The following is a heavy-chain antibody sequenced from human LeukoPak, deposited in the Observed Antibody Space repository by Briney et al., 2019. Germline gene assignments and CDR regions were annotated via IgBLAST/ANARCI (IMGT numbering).Heavy chain of an antibody. V-gene: IGHV4-34*01. Sequence: SETLSLTCAVYGGSFSGYYWSWIRQPPGKGLEWIGEINHSGSTNYNPSLKSRVTISVDTSKNQFSLKLRSVTAADTAVYYCARLGPGNSEVDYWGQGTLVTVSS. D-gene: IGHD4-23*01. CDR1: GGSFSGYY. CDR3: ARLGPGNSEVDY. CDR2: INHSGST. J-gene: IGHJ4*02.